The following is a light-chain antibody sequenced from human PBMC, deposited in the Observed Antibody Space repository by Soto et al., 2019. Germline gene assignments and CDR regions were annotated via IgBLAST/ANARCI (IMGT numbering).Light chain of an antibody. V-gene: IGKV1-27*01. Sequence: DIQMTQSPSSLTASIGDRVTISCRASQGFSNSLAWYQQKPGKVPTLLIYGASILQSGVPSRFSGSGSGTEFTLTISCLQPEDVATYFCQKYDSAPLTFGGVTKVEIK. CDR3: QKYDSAPLT. CDR2: GAS. CDR1: QGFSNS. J-gene: IGKJ4*01.